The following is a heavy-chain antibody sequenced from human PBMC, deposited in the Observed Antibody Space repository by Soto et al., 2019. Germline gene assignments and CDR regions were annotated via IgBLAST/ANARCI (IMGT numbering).Heavy chain of an antibody. CDR1: GYTFTTYG. CDR2: ISGYNGDT. D-gene: IGHD2-21*01. V-gene: IGHV1-18*01. Sequence: ASVKVSCKASGYTFTTYGVGWVRQAPGQGLEWMGWISGYNGDTNYAQKLQGRVTMTTDPSTSTAYMELRSLRSDDTAVYYCARVVASWGGYYYYGMDVWGQGTTVTVSS. J-gene: IGHJ6*02. CDR3: ARVVASWGGYYYYGMDV.